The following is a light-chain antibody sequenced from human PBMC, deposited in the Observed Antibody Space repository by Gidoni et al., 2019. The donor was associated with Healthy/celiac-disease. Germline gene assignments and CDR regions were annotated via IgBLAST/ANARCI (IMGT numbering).Light chain of an antibody. CDR1: QSVSSY. Sequence: EIVLTQSPATLSLSPGERATLSCRASQSVSSYLAWYQQKPGQAPRLLIYDASNRATGIPARFSGSGSGTDFTLTISSLEPEDFAVYYCQQRSNWYTXGXGTKLEIK. J-gene: IGKJ2*01. CDR2: DAS. CDR3: QQRSNWYT. V-gene: IGKV3-11*01.